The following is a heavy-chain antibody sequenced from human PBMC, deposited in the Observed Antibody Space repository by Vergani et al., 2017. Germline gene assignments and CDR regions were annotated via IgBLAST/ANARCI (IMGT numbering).Heavy chain of an antibody. Sequence: QVQLQQWGAGLLKPSETLSLTCAVYGGSFSGYYWGWIRQPPGKGLEWMGIIYPGDSDTRYSPSFQGQVTISADKSISTAYLQWSSLKASDTAMYYCARDDIAAAGLYGMDVWGQGTTGTVSS. D-gene: IGHD6-13*01. CDR2: IYPGDSDT. CDR3: ARDDIAAAGLYGMDV. J-gene: IGHJ6*02. V-gene: IGHV4-34*01. CDR1: GGSFSGYY.